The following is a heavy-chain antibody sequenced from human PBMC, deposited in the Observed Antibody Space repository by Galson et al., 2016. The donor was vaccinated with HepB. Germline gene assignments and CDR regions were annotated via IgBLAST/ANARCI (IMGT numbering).Heavy chain of an antibody. CDR3: AREPGHCTGNSCYSGGMDV. Sequence: CAISGDSVSSDTAAWNWIRQSPSRGLEWLGRTYYRSKWYNDYAVSVKSRITINPDTSTNQFSLQRSSVTPEDTAVYYCAREPGHCTGNSCYSGGMDVWGQGTTVTVSS. CDR1: GDSVSSDTAA. D-gene: IGHD2-15*01. J-gene: IGHJ6*02. V-gene: IGHV6-1*01. CDR2: TYYRSKWYN.